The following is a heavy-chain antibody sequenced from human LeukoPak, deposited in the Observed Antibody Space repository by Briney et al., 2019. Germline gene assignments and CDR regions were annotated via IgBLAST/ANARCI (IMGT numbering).Heavy chain of an antibody. Sequence: GGSLRLSCAASGFTVSSNYMSWVRQAPGKGLEWVSSISGSSTYKFYADSVKGRFTISRDNAKNSVYLQMDSLSVDDTAVYYCARAGDIVGVFFHYYGMDVWGQGTMVTVSS. CDR3: ARAGDIVGVFFHYYGMDV. CDR1: GFTVSSNY. J-gene: IGHJ6*02. CDR2: ISGSSTYK. D-gene: IGHD2-2*01. V-gene: IGHV3-21*01.